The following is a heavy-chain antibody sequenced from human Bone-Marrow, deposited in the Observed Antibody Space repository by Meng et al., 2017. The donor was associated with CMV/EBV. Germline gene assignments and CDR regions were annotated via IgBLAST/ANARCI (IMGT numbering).Heavy chain of an antibody. J-gene: IGHJ5*02. V-gene: IGHV1-69*10. CDR2: IIPILGIA. CDR1: FSSYA. CDR3: ARGKTYYDFWSGNPRDWFDP. Sequence: FSSYAISWVRQAPGQGREWMGGIIPILGIANYAQKFQGRVTITADKSTSTAYMELSSLRSEDTAVYYCARGKTYYDFWSGNPRDWFDPWGQGTLVTVSS. D-gene: IGHD3-3*01.